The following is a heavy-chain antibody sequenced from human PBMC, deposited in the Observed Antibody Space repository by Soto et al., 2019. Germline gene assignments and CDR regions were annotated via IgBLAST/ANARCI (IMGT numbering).Heavy chain of an antibody. CDR2: IYYSGST. CDR3: ARAPKYGGSFDC. J-gene: IGHJ4*02. V-gene: IGHV4-61*01. Sequence: PSETLSLTCTVSGGSVSSGSYYWSWIRQPPGKGLEWIGYIYYSGSTNYNPSLKSRVTISVDTSKNQFSLKLSSVTAADTAVYYCARAPKYGGSFDCWGLGTLVTVSS. CDR1: GGSVSSGSYY. D-gene: IGHD5-12*01.